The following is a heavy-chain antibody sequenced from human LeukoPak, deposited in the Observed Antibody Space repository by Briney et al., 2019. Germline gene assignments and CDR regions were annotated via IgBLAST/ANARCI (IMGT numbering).Heavy chain of an antibody. Sequence: SETLSFTCTVSGGSISSGGYYWSWIRQHPGKCLEWIGYICYSGSTYYNPSLKSRVTISVDTSKNQFSLKLSSVTAADTAVYYCARRYCSSTSCFLIEWGQGTLVTVSS. J-gene: IGHJ4*02. V-gene: IGHV4-31*03. CDR1: GGSISSGGYY. D-gene: IGHD2-2*01. CDR3: ARRYCSSTSCFLIE. CDR2: ICYSGST.